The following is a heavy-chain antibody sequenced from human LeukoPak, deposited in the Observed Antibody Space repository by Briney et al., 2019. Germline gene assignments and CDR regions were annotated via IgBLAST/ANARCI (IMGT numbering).Heavy chain of an antibody. CDR1: GFTFSSYD. D-gene: IGHD6-19*01. Sequence: GGSLRLSCAASGFTFSSYDMHWVRQATGKGLEWVSGISTAGETNYPGSVKGRFTISRENAKNSAYLQMNSLRAGDTAVYYCAREIAVAGTWYFDLWGRGTLVTVSS. CDR3: AREIAVAGTWYFDL. V-gene: IGHV3-13*01. J-gene: IGHJ2*01. CDR2: ISTAGET.